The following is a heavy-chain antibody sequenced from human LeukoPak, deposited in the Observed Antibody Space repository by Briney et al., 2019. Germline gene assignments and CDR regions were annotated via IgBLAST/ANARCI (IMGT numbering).Heavy chain of an antibody. J-gene: IGHJ4*02. CDR3: TSGDGSHPFDY. CDR2: IYYSGST. V-gene: IGHV4-59*01. CDR1: GGSISSYY. D-gene: IGHD6-25*01. Sequence: SETLSLTCTVSGGSISSYYWSWIRQPPGKGLEWIGYIYYSGSTNYNPSLKSRVTISVDTSKNQFSLKLSSVRAAHTDVCYCTSGDGSHPFDYWGQGTLVPVSS.